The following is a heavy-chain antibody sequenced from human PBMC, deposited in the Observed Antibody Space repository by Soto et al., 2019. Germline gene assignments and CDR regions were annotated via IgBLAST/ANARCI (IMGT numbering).Heavy chain of an antibody. J-gene: IGHJ4*02. Sequence: GGSLRLSCVASGFTFGDYAMHWVRQAPGKGLEWVAGISWNTDNIGYADSVKGRLTISRDNAGHALYLQMNSLGHEDTAVYYCAKGRNIVAVVTPFDGWGRGDLVTDSS. CDR1: GFTFGDYA. V-gene: IGHV3-9*01. D-gene: IGHD2-21*02. CDR2: ISWNTDNI. CDR3: AKGRNIVAVVTPFDG.